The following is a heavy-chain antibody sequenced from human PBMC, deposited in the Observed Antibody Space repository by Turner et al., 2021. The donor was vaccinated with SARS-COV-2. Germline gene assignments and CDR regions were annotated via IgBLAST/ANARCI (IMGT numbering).Heavy chain of an antibody. CDR1: GFTFSSHN. CDR3: ARDVREYYYDSSGFDY. Sequence: EVQLVESGGGLVKPGGSLRLSCAASGFTFSSHNMNWVRQAPGKGLEWVSSISSSSSYIYYADSVKGRFTKSRDNAKNSLYLQMNSLRAEDTAVYYCARDVREYYYDSSGFDYWGQGTLVTVSS. V-gene: IGHV3-21*01. D-gene: IGHD3-22*01. J-gene: IGHJ4*02. CDR2: ISSSSSYI.